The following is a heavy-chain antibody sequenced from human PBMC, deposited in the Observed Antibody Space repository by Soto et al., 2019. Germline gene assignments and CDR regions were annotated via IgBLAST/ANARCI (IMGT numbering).Heavy chain of an antibody. D-gene: IGHD6-13*01. J-gene: IGHJ4*02. CDR3: ARRHRSSIDF. Sequence: SETLSLTCTVSGGSISSYYWSWIRQPPGKGLEWIGYIYYSGSTNYNPSLKSRVTISVDTSKNQFSLKLSSVTAADTAVYYCARRHRSSIDFWGPGILVTVFS. CDR1: GGSISSYY. CDR2: IYYSGST. V-gene: IGHV4-59*08.